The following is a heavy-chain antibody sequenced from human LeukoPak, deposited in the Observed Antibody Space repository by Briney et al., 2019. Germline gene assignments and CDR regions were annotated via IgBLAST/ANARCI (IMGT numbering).Heavy chain of an antibody. CDR3: AKGGKWDVTPFDY. D-gene: IGHD1-26*01. CDR2: ISPTGSTT. CDR1: GFTFSSYW. Sequence: GGSLRLSCAASGFTFSSYWMNWARQAPGKGLVWVSRISPTGSTTSYADSVKGRFTVSRDNSKNTLYLQVNSLRAEDTAVYYCAKGGKWDVTPFDYWGQGTLVTVSS. V-gene: IGHV3-74*01. J-gene: IGHJ4*02.